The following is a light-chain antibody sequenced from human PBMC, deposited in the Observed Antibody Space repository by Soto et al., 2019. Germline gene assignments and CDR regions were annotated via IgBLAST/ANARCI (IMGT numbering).Light chain of an antibody. CDR1: SSDVGSYNL. J-gene: IGLJ2*01. CDR2: EGS. CDR3: CSYAGSSTFVV. V-gene: IGLV2-23*03. Sequence: QSALTQPASVSGSPGHSITISCTGTSSDVGSYNLVSWYQQHPGKAPKLMIYEGSKRPSGVYNRFSGSKSGNTASLTISGLQAEDEANYYCCSYAGSSTFVVFGRGTKLTVL.